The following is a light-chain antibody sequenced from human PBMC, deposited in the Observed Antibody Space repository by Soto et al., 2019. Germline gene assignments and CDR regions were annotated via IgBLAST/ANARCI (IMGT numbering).Light chain of an antibody. CDR1: SNDIGDYNS. V-gene: IGLV2-14*01. CDR2: EVS. Sequence: QSALTQPASVSGSPGQSITISCTWTSNDIGDYNSVSWYQQHPGKAPKLMIYEVSNRPSGVSNRFSGSKSGNTASLTISGLQAADEADYYCSSYTTTSTLEVFGGGTKVTVL. CDR3: SSYTTTSTLEV. J-gene: IGLJ3*02.